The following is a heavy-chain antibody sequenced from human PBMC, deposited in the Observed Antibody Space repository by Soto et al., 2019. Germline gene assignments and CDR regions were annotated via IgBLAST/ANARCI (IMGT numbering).Heavy chain of an antibody. V-gene: IGHV1-69*13. CDR2: IIPIFGTA. CDR3: ARDVVATSFPYEYYYYYYGMDV. J-gene: IGHJ6*02. Sequence: GASVKVSWKASGGTFSSYAISWVRQAPGQGLEWMGGIIPIFGTANYAQKFQGRVTITADESTSTAYMELSSLRSEDTAVYYCARDVVATSFPYEYYYYYYGMDVWGQGTTVTVSS. CDR1: GGTFSSYA. D-gene: IGHD2-15*01.